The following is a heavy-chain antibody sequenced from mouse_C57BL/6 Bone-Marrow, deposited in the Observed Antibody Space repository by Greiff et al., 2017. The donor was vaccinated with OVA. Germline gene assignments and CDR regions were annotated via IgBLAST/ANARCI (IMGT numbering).Heavy chain of an antibody. J-gene: IGHJ1*03. CDR2: ISDGGSYT. D-gene: IGHD1-1*01. V-gene: IGHV5-4*03. CDR3: ARPLLLRFYWYFDV. Sequence: EVKLMESGGGLVKPGGSLKLSCAASGFTFSSYAMSWVRQTPEKRLEWVATISDGGSYTYYPDNVKGRFTISRDNAKNNLYLQMSHLKSEDTAMYYCARPLLLRFYWYFDVWGTGTTVTVSS. CDR1: GFTFSSYA.